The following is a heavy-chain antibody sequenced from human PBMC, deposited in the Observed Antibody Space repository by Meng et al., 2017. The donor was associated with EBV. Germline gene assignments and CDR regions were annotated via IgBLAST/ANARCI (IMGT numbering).Heavy chain of an antibody. CDR3: ARVRTFGGVIPPDY. V-gene: IGHV1-18*01. J-gene: IGHJ4*02. CDR2: ISAYNGNT. CDR1: GYTFTSYG. D-gene: IGHD3-16*02. Sequence: VQVRHSVAEVKKPGGSVKVSCKASGYTFTSYGISWVRQAPGQGLEWMGWISAYNGNTNYAQKLQGRVTMTTDTSTSTAYMELRSLRSDDTAVYYCARVRTFGGVIPPDYWGQGTLVTVSS.